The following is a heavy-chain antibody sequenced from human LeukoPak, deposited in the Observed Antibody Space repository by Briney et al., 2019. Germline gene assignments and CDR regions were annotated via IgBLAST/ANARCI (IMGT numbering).Heavy chain of an antibody. J-gene: IGHJ4*02. Sequence: GGSLRLSCAAYGFTFRSYWMTWDGQAQGKGLEGVANINQDGREKYYVDSGKGKFTISRDNARNSMYLKMHRVRDTDTDEYYCARRAGAYSHPYDYWGQGTLVTVSS. CDR2: INQDGREK. CDR3: ARRAGAYSHPYDY. V-gene: IGHV3-7*03. D-gene: IGHD4/OR15-4a*01. CDR1: GFTFRSYW.